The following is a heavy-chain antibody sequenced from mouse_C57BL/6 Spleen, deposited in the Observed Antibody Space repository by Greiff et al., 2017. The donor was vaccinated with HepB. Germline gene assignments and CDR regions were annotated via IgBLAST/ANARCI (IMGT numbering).Heavy chain of an antibody. Sequence: QVQLQQSGAELVRPGASVTLSCKASGYTFTDYEMHWVKQTPVHGLEWIGAIDPETGGTAYNQKFKGKAILTADKSSSTAYMELRSLTSEDSAVYYCTRWGITRYYAMDYWGQGTSVTVSS. CDR1: GYTFTDYE. D-gene: IGHD2-4*01. CDR3: TRWGITRYYAMDY. J-gene: IGHJ4*01. CDR2: IDPETGGT. V-gene: IGHV1-15*01.